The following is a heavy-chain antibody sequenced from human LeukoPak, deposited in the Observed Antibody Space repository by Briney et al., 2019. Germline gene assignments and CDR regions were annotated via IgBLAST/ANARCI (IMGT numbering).Heavy chain of an antibody. J-gene: IGHJ4*02. CDR2: IYYSGTT. Sequence: PSETLSLTCTVSGGSISSDYWNWIRQPPGKGLEWIGYIYYSGTTYYNPSLKGRVTISLDTSKNQFSLKLNSVTAADTAVYYCARRIVRGDYYSDDSWGQGTLVTVSS. V-gene: IGHV4-59*08. CDR3: ARRIVRGDYYSDDS. CDR1: GGSISSDY. D-gene: IGHD3-22*01.